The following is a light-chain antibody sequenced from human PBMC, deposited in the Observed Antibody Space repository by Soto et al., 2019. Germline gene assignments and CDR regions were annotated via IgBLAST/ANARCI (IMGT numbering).Light chain of an antibody. Sequence: EIVLTQSPATLSLSPGERATLSCRASQSIATYLGWCQQKPGQAPRLLIYSASNRANGIPPRFSGSGSGTDFTLTISSLEPEDFSVYYCQQRYDWPVTFGQGTRLEIK. CDR2: SAS. CDR1: QSIATY. CDR3: QQRYDWPVT. V-gene: IGKV3-11*01. J-gene: IGKJ5*01.